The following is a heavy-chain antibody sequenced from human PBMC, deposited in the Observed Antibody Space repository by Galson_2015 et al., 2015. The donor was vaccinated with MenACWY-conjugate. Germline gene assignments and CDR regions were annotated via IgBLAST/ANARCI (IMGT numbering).Heavy chain of an antibody. V-gene: IGHV3-74*01. CDR2: INIDGSST. CDR1: GLTFSSYW. Sequence: SLRLSCAASGLTFSSYWMHWVRHAPGKGLVWVSRINIDGSSTSYADSVKGRFTISRDNAKNTLYLQMNSLRAEDTAVYYCANDYDNSGTFDYWGQGTLVTVSS. CDR3: ANDYDNSGTFDY. J-gene: IGHJ4*02. D-gene: IGHD3-9*01.